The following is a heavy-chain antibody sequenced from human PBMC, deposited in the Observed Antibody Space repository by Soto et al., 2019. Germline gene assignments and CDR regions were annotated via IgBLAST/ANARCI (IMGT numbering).Heavy chain of an antibody. J-gene: IGHJ5*02. Sequence: QSQTLSLTCVISGDSVSSNRVTWNWIRQSPSRGLEWLGRTYYRSEWSTDYAASLKSRITINSDTSKNHFSLHLSSMTPEETAVYYCARAVDVWFDPWGQGTLVTVSS. CDR1: GDSVSSNRVT. V-gene: IGHV6-1*01. CDR2: TYYRSEWST. CDR3: ARAVDVWFDP.